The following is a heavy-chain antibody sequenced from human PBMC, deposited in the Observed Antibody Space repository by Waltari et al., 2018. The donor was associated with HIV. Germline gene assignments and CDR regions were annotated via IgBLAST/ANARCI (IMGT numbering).Heavy chain of an antibody. CDR2: MKSDGSST. V-gene: IGHV3-74*01. D-gene: IGHD1-26*01. CDR1: GFTFRRYW. CDR3: ARVSYLNPPGGADY. J-gene: IGHJ4*02. Sequence: EVQLVESGGGLVQPGGSLRLSCAASGFTFRRYWMHWVRQAPGQGLVWVSHMKSDGSSTSYAESVKGRITIARDNAKNTLYLQMNSLRAEDTAVYYCARVSYLNPPGGADYWGQGTLVTVSS.